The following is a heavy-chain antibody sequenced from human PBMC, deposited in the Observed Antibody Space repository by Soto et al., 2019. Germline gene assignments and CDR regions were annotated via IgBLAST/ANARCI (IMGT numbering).Heavy chain of an antibody. J-gene: IGHJ6*02. CDR1: GGTFSSYA. D-gene: IGHD3-3*01. CDR2: IIPIFGTA. CDR3: ASGDFWSGYYDYYYYGMDV. Sequence: SVKVSCKASGGTFSSYAISWVRQAPGQGLEWMGGIIPIFGTANYAQKFQGRVTITADESTSTAYMELSSLRSEDTAVYYCASGDFWSGYYDYYYYGMDVWGQGTTVTSP. V-gene: IGHV1-69*13.